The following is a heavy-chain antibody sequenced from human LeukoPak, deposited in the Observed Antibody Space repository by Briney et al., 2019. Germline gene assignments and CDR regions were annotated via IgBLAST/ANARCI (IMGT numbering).Heavy chain of an antibody. CDR3: ARSQIDLMVPPAIGYYGMDV. CDR2: IIPIFGTA. J-gene: IGHJ6*02. CDR1: GGTFSSYA. Sequence: SVKVSCKASGGTFSSYAISWVRQAPGQGLEWMGGIIPIFGTANYAQKFQGRVTITADESTSTAYMELSSLRSEDTAVYYCARSQIDLMVPPAIGYYGMDVWGQGTTVTVSS. D-gene: IGHD2-8*01. V-gene: IGHV1-69*01.